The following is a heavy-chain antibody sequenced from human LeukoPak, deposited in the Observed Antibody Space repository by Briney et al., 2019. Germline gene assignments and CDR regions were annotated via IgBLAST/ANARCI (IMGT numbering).Heavy chain of an antibody. D-gene: IGHD3-10*01. J-gene: IGHJ4*02. CDR1: GGSISSYY. V-gene: IGHV4-59*01. CDR3: ARVLRGGFGY. CDR2: IYYSGST. Sequence: SETLSLTCTVSGGSISSYYWSWIRQPPGKGLEWIGYIYYSGSTIYNPSLKSRVTISVDTSKNQFSPKLSSVTAADTAVYYCARVLRGGFGYWGQGTLVTVSS.